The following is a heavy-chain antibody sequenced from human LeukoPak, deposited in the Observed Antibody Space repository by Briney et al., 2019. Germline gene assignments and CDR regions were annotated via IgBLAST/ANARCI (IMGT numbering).Heavy chain of an antibody. Sequence: ASVKVSCKASGYTFTSYDINGVRQATGQGLEWMGWMNPNSGNTGYAQKFQGRVTITRNTFISTAYMELSSLRSEDTAVYYCARGRKYSSSSGFDYWGQGTLVTVSS. V-gene: IGHV1-8*03. J-gene: IGHJ4*02. CDR2: MNPNSGNT. CDR1: GYTFTSYD. CDR3: ARGRKYSSSSGFDY. D-gene: IGHD6-6*01.